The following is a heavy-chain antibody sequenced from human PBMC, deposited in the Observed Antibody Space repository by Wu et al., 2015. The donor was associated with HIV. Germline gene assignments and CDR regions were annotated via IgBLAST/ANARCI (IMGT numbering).Heavy chain of an antibody. CDR2: IIPIFGTA. V-gene: IGHV1-69*13. Sequence: QVQLVQSGAEVKKPGSSVKVSCKASGGTFSSYAISWVRQAPGQGLEWMGRIIPIFGTANYAQKFQGRVTITADESTSTAYMELSSLRSEDTAVYYCVFQSGGSYSEXLTLNSWGQGTLVTVSS. CDR3: VFQSGGSYSEXLTLNS. CDR1: GGTFSSYA. J-gene: IGHJ4*02. D-gene: IGHD1-26*01.